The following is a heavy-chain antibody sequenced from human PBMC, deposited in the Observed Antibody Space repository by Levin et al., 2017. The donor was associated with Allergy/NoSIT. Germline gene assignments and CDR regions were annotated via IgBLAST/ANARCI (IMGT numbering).Heavy chain of an antibody. CDR3: ARVGAGYCSGGSCYLKDFDY. CDR1: GFTFSSYA. J-gene: IGHJ4*02. CDR2: ISYDGSNK. Sequence: PGGSLRLSCAASGFTFSSYAMHWVRQAPGKGLEWVAVISYDGSNKYYADSVKGRFTISRDKSKNTLYLQMNSRRAEDTAVYYCARVGAGYCSGGSCYLKDFDYWGQGTLVTVSS. D-gene: IGHD2-15*01. V-gene: IGHV3-30-3*01.